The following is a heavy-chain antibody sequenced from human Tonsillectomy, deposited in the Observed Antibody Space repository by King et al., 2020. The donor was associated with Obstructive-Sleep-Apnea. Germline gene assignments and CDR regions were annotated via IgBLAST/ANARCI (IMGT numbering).Heavy chain of an antibody. V-gene: IGHV3-23*04. CDR3: AKEGPIAVAPSFYYGMDV. CDR2: VGGSGSGGST. D-gene: IGHD6-19*01. Sequence: VQLVESGGGLVQPGGSLRLSCAASGFTFSSFAMTWVRQAPGKGLEWVSTVGGSGSGGSTHYPDSVKGRFTISRDASKNSLFLQMSSLRVDDTAVYYCAKEGPIAVAPSFYYGMDVWGQGTTVTVSS. CDR1: GFTFSSFA. J-gene: IGHJ6*02.